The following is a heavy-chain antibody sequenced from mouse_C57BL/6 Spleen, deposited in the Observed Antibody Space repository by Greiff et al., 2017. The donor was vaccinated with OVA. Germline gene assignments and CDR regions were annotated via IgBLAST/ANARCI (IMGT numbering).Heavy chain of an antibody. D-gene: IGHD1-1*01. V-gene: IGHV5-6*01. J-gene: IGHJ1*03. CDR1: GFTFSSYG. Sequence: EVQLVESGGDLVKPGGSLKLSCAASGFTFSSYGMSWVRQTPDKRLEWVATISSGGSYTYYPDSVKGRFTISRDNAKNTLYLQMSSLKSEDTAMYYCARQTTDWYFDVWGTGTTVTVSS. CDR2: ISSGGSYT. CDR3: ARQTTDWYFDV.